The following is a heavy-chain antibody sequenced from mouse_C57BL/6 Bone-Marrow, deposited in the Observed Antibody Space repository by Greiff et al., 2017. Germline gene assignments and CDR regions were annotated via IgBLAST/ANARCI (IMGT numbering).Heavy chain of an antibody. D-gene: IGHD2-2*01. V-gene: IGHV5-15*01. Sequence: EVKLMESGGGLVQPGGSLKLSCAASGFTFSDYGMAWVRQAPRKGPEWVAFISNLAYSIYYADTVTGRFTISRENAKNTLYLEMSSLRSEDTAMYYCARLWLRRWAIDYWGQGTSVTVSS. J-gene: IGHJ4*01. CDR2: ISNLAYSI. CDR3: ARLWLRRWAIDY. CDR1: GFTFSDYG.